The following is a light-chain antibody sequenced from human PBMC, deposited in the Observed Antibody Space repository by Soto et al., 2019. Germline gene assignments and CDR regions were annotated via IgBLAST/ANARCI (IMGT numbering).Light chain of an antibody. V-gene: IGKV3-11*01. CDR1: QSVSSY. Sequence: EIVLTQSPATLSLSPGERATLSCRASQSVSSYLAWYQQKPGQAPRLLIYDASNRATGIPARFSGSGSGTDFTLTISSLEPEDFAVYYCQQRCFG. CDR2: DAS. J-gene: IGKJ3*01. CDR3: QQRC.